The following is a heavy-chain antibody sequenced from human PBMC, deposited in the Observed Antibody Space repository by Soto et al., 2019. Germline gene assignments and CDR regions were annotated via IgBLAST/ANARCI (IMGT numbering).Heavy chain of an antibody. CDR3: TRMPYAYYAMDV. Sequence: QVQLQESGPGLVKPSGTLSLTCVVSGGSISSDNCWSWVRQSPGKGLEFIGEIHHSGNTNYNPPLKSRVTISADKSKNHLFLMLTSVTAADTAVYYCTRMPYAYYAMDVWGRGTTVTVSS. V-gene: IGHV4-4*02. D-gene: IGHD2-2*01. CDR1: GGSISSDNC. CDR2: IHHSGNT. J-gene: IGHJ6*02.